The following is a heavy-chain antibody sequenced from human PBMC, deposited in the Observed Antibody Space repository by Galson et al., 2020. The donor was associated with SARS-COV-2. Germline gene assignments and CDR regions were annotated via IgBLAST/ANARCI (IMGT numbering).Heavy chain of an antibody. V-gene: IGHV3-23*01. CDR2: ISGSGGST. CDR1: GFTFSSYA. J-gene: IGHJ4*02. Sequence: GGSLRLSCAASGFTFSSYAMSWVRQAPGKGLEWVSAISGSGGSTYYADSVKGRFTISRDNSKNTLYLQMNSLRAEDTAVYYCAKGSLAYCSGGSCYSNYFDYWGQGTLVTVSS. D-gene: IGHD2-15*01. CDR3: AKGSLAYCSGGSCYSNYFDY.